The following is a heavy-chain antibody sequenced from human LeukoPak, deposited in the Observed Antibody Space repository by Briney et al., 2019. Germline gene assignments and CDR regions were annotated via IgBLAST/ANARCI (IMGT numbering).Heavy chain of an antibody. D-gene: IGHD3-10*01. Sequence: ASVKVSCKVSGYTLTELSMHWARQAPGKGLEWMGGFDPEDGETIYAQKFQGRVTMTEDTSTDTAYMELSSLRSEDTAVYYCATDLSLHYYGSGSYYKSVYWGQGTLVTVSS. V-gene: IGHV1-24*01. CDR3: ATDLSLHYYGSGSYYKSVY. CDR2: FDPEDGET. CDR1: GYTLTELS. J-gene: IGHJ4*02.